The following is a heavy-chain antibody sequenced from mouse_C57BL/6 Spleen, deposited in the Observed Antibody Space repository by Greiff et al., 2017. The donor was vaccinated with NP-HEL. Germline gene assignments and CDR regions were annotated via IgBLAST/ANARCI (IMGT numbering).Heavy chain of an antibody. J-gene: IGHJ3*01. CDR2: ISNGGGST. V-gene: IGHV5-12*01. CDR3: ARQGNGNYFAY. Sequence: EVKLVESGGGLVQPGGSLKLSCAASGFTFSDYYMYWVRQTPEKRLEWVAYISNGGGSTYYPDTVKGRFTISRDNAKNTLYLQMSRLKSEDTAMYYCARQGNGNYFAYWGQGTLVTVSA. D-gene: IGHD2-1*01. CDR1: GFTFSDYY.